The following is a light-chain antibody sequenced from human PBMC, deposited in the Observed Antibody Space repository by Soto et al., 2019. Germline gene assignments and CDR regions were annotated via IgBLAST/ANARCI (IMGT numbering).Light chain of an antibody. CDR2: DAS. Sequence: EIVLTQSPATLSLSPGERATLSCRASQSINRHLAWYRQKRGQAPRLLIYDASNRATGIPARFSGSGSGTDFALTISGLEPEDFGVYYCELRANWPPVTFCGGAKVVIK. CDR1: QSINRH. J-gene: IGKJ4*01. V-gene: IGKV3-11*01. CDR3: ELRANWPPVT.